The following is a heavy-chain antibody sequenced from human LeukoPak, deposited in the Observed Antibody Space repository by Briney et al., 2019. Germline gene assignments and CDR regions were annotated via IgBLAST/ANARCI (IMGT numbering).Heavy chain of an antibody. CDR2: IWYDGSHK. D-gene: IGHD5-18*01. V-gene: IGHV3-33*01. Sequence: PGKSLRLSCAASGFTFSTYAMHWVRQAPGKGLEWVAFIWYDGSHKYYVGSVKGRFTISRDNSKNTLYLHMNSLRAEDTAVYYCGGDPPQSGYALALWGQGTLVTGSS. CDR1: GFTFSTYA. CDR3: GGDPPQSGYALAL. J-gene: IGHJ4*02.